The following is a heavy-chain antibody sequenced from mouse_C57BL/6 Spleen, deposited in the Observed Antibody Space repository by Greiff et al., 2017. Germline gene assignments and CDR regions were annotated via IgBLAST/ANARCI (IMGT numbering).Heavy chain of an antibody. CDR2: IRPTANGYTT. J-gene: IGHJ4*01. V-gene: IGHV7-3*01. CDR1: GFTFTDYY. Sequence: EVLLVESGGGLVQPGGSLSLSCAASGFTFTDYYMSWVRQPPGKALEWLGFIRPTANGYTTEYSASVKGRFTISRDNSLSILYLQITALMAENSVTYEGATLDTSVGARDMDYWGQGTSVTVSS. D-gene: IGHD1-1*01. CDR3: ATLDTSVGARDMDY.